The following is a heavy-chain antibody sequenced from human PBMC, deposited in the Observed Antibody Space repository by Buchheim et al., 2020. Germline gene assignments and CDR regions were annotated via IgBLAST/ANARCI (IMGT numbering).Heavy chain of an antibody. V-gene: IGHV3-30*04. J-gene: IGHJ4*02. CDR3: ARGGYCSAGSCYSGKGDY. CDR1: GFTFSSYA. D-gene: IGHD2-15*01. CDR2: ISYDGSNK. Sequence: QVQLVESGGGVVQPGRSLRLSCAASGFTFSSYAMHWVRQAPGKGLEWVAVISYDGSNKYYADSVKGRFTISRDNSKNTLYLQMNSLRAEDTAVYYCARGGYCSAGSCYSGKGDYWGQGTL.